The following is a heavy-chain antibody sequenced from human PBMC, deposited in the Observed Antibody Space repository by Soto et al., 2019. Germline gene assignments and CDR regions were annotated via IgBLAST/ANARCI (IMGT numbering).Heavy chain of an antibody. CDR2: INHTGST. Sequence: ETLSLTCAVYGGSFSGYSWTWIRQPPGTGLEWIGEINHTGSTNYNPSLKSRVTISVDTSKNQFSLKLTSVTAADTAVYYCARDNITGLFYYWGKGSLVPVSS. D-gene: IGHD2-8*02. J-gene: IGHJ4*02. CDR3: ARDNITGLFYY. V-gene: IGHV4-34*01. CDR1: GGSFSGYS.